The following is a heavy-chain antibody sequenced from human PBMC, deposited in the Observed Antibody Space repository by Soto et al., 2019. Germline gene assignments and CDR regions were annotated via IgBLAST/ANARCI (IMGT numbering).Heavy chain of an antibody. J-gene: IGHJ4*02. V-gene: IGHV4-4*07. Sequence: SETLSLTCSVSGASVSSYYWSWFRQPVGKGLEWIGRIHSSGNLNYNPSLESLVTMSLDTSKNQFSLRLSSLTAADTALYLCARDVGKNYWGQGTRVTVSS. CDR3: ARDVGKNY. CDR2: IHSSGNL. D-gene: IGHD3-10*01. CDR1: GASVSSYY.